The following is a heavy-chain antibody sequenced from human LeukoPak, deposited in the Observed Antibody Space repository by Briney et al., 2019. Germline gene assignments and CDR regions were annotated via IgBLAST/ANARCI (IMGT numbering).Heavy chain of an antibody. CDR1: GFTFSGSA. CDR3: TSYYCSGGSCYGP. J-gene: IGHJ5*02. V-gene: IGHV3-73*01. D-gene: IGHD2-15*01. Sequence: GGSLRLSCAASGFTFSGSAMHWVRQASGKGLEWVGRIRSKANSYATAYAASVKGRFTISRDDSKNTAYLQMNSLKTEDTAVYYCTSYYCSGGSCYGPWGQGTLVTVST. CDR2: IRSKANSYAT.